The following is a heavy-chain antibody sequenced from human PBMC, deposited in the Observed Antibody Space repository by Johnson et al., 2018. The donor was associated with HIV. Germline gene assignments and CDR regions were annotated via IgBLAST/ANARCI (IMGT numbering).Heavy chain of an antibody. J-gene: IGHJ3*02. Sequence: QVQLVESGGGVVQPGRSLRLSCAASGFTFTHFAMDWVRQAPGKGLEWVAVISSDGNSKNYADSVKGRFTISRDNSKNTVSLQMNSLRPEDTAVYYCAKGGDYVWGSDRYPDAFDIWGQGTMVTVSS. V-gene: IGHV3-30*18. D-gene: IGHD3-16*02. CDR3: AKGGDYVWGSDRYPDAFDI. CDR1: GFTFTHFA. CDR2: ISSDGNSK.